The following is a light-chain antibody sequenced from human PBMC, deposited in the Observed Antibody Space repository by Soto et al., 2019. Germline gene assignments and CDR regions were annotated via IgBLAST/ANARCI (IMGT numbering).Light chain of an antibody. CDR2: EVS. Sequence: QSGLTQPASVSGSPGQSITISCTGTSSDVGDYNYVSWYQQHPGKAPKLMIYEVSYRPSGVSDRFSGSKSGNTASLTISGLQAEDEADYYCSSYTSSSPYVFGTGTKLTVL. CDR3: SSYTSSSPYV. J-gene: IGLJ1*01. V-gene: IGLV2-14*01. CDR1: SSDVGDYNY.